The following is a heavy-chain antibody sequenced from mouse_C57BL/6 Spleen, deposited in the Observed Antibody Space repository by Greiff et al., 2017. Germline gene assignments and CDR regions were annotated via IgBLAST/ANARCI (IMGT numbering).Heavy chain of an antibody. CDR1: GYTFTSYW. Sequence: VQLQQPGAELVMPGASVKLSCKASGYTFTSYWMHWVKQRPGQGLEWIGEIDPSDSYTNYNQKFKGKSTLTVDKSSSTAYMQLSSLASEDSAVYYCAKVEYSFAYWGQGTLVTVSA. D-gene: IGHD1-3*01. V-gene: IGHV1-69*01. CDR2: IDPSDSYT. CDR3: AKVEYSFAY. J-gene: IGHJ3*01.